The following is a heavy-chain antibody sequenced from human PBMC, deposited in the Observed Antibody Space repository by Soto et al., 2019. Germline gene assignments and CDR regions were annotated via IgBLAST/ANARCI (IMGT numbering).Heavy chain of an antibody. V-gene: IGHV3-23*01. CDR2: ISGSGGST. CDR1: GFTFSSYA. D-gene: IGHD1-7*01. J-gene: IGHJ3*02. Sequence: EVQLLESGGGLVQPGGSLRLSCAASGFTFSSYAMSWVRQAPGKGLEWVSAISGSGGSTYYADSVKGRFTISRDNSKNTLYLHMNSLRAEDTAVYYCAKDEELLDAFDIWGQGTMVTVSS. CDR3: AKDEELLDAFDI.